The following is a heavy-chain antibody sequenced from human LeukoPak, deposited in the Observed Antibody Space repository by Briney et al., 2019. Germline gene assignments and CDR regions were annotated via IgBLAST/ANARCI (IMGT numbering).Heavy chain of an antibody. Sequence: ASVKVSCKASGYTFTSYYMHWVRQAPGQGLEWMGKINPSDGSTRYAQKFQGRVTMTRDMSTSTVYMELSSLRSEDTAVYYCARIRDGYNDAYDIWGQGTMVTVSS. V-gene: IGHV1-46*01. CDR2: INPSDGST. CDR3: ARIRDGYNDAYDI. CDR1: GYTFTSYY. J-gene: IGHJ3*02. D-gene: IGHD5-24*01.